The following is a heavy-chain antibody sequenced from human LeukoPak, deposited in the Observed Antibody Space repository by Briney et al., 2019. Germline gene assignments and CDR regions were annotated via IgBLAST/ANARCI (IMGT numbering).Heavy chain of an antibody. D-gene: IGHD3-10*01. CDR2: IIHSGST. V-gene: IGHV4-34*12. CDR1: GGSFSGYY. CDR3: ATHARGYYMYV. Sequence: PSETLSLTCAVYGGSFSGYYWSWIRQPPGKGLEWIGEIIHSGSTNYNPSLKSRVTISVDTSKNQFSLKLSSVTAADTAVYYCATHARGYYMYVWGKGTTVTVSS. J-gene: IGHJ6*03.